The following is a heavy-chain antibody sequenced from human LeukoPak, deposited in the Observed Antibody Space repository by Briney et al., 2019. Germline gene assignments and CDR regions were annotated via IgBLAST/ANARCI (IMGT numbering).Heavy chain of an antibody. D-gene: IGHD2-21*02. CDR3: ARGSDSDY. CDR2: INPNTGDT. Sequence: ASVKVSCKASGYTFTGYYMHWVRQAPGQGLEWMGWINPNTGDTNYAQNFQGRVTMTRDTSISTAYMEVRRLRSDDTAVYFCARGSDSDYWAREPWSPSPQ. J-gene: IGHJ4*02. V-gene: IGHV1-2*02. CDR1: GYTFTGYY.